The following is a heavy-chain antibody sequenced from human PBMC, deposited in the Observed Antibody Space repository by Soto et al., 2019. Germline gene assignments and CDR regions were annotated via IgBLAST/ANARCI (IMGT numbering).Heavy chain of an antibody. Sequence: QLQLQESGPGLVKPSETLSLTCTVSGGSISSSAYYWGWIRQSPGKGLAWIGSIYYSGRTYYNPSLKSRVTIAADTSKNQFSLKLRSVTAAYTAVFYCAGSYGSGPDNSYYGMDVWGQGTTVTVSS. D-gene: IGHD3-10*01. CDR3: AGSYGSGPDNSYYGMDV. CDR1: GGSISSSAYY. CDR2: IYYSGRT. V-gene: IGHV4-39*01. J-gene: IGHJ6*02.